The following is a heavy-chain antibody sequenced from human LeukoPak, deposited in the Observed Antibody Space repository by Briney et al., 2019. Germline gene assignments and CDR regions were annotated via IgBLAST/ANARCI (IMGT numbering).Heavy chain of an antibody. CDR1: GGSISSSSYY. Sequence: SETLSLTCTVSGGSISSSSYYWGWIRQPPGKGLEWIGSIYYSGSTYYNPSLKSRVTISVDTSKNQFSLKLRFVTAADTAVYYCARPLSVVVIAIAYWGQGTLVTVSS. CDR3: ARPLSVVVIAIAY. V-gene: IGHV4-39*07. CDR2: IYYSGST. D-gene: IGHD2-21*01. J-gene: IGHJ4*02.